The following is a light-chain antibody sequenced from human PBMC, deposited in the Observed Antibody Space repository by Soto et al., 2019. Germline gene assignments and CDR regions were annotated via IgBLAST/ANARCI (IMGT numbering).Light chain of an antibody. CDR1: QSVSSTY. CDR2: GAS. Sequence: EIVLTQSPGTLSLSPGERATLSCRASQSVSSTYIAWYQQNPGQAPRLLIYGASSRATGIPDSFSGSGSGTDFTLTISRLEPEDFVVYFCQQYGRSPPFTFGQGTKVEIK. V-gene: IGKV3-20*01. CDR3: QQYGRSPPFT. J-gene: IGKJ2*01.